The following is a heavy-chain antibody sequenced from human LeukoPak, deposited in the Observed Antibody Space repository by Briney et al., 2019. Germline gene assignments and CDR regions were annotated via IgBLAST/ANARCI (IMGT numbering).Heavy chain of an antibody. D-gene: IGHD3-10*01. Sequence: GGSLRLSCAASGFTFSSYWMSWARQAPGKGLEWVADIQENGGEKYYIDSVKGRFTISRDNAKNSLYLQMNSLRVEDTAVYYCARDRRYGSGNYFHYWYFDLWGRGTQVTVSS. CDR2: IQENGGEK. J-gene: IGHJ2*01. V-gene: IGHV3-7*04. CDR1: GFTFSSYW. CDR3: ARDRRYGSGNYFHYWYFDL.